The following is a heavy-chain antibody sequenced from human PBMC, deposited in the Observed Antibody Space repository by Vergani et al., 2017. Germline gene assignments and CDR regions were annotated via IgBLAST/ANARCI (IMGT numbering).Heavy chain of an antibody. D-gene: IGHD5-12*01. CDR1: GFTFSSYA. V-gene: IGHV3-30-3*01. Sequence: QVQLVESGGGVVQPGRSLRLSCAASGFTFSSYAMHWVRQAPGKGLEWVAVISYDGSNKYYADSVKGRFTISRDNSKNTLYLQMNSLRAEDTAVYYCARVGGYSYYYYYGMDVWGQGTTVTVSS. CDR3: ARVGGYSYYYYYGMDV. CDR2: ISYDGSNK. J-gene: IGHJ6*02.